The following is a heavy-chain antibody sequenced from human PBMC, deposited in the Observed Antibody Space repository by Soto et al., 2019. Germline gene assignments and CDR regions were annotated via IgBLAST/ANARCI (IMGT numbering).Heavy chain of an antibody. D-gene: IGHD2-2*01. V-gene: IGHV3-48*03. J-gene: IGHJ3*01. CDR1: GFTFSLYP. CDR2: ISPRTTTI. Sequence: QLVESGGGLVQPGGSLRLSCAASGFTFSLYPMNWVRQAPGKGMEWLSYISPRTTTIYYADSVKGRFTISRDNAKDSLALQMNSLRDDDTAVYYCARVGRGFCSSVRCNTAGFDLWGHWT. CDR3: ARVGRGFCSSVRCNTAGFDL.